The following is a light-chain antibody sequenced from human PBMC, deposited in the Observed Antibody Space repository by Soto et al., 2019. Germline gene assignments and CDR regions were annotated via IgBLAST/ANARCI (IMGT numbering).Light chain of an antibody. CDR1: QGITSW. V-gene: IGKV1-12*01. J-gene: IGKJ1*01. CDR3: QQTDSFPLT. CDR2: GAS. Sequence: IQMTQSPSSVSASVGDRVTIACRASQGITSWLAWYQHIPGSAPSLLIHGASSLQSGVPSRFSGSGSGTNFTLTITSLQPEDFATYYCQQTDSFPLTFGQGTQVEIK.